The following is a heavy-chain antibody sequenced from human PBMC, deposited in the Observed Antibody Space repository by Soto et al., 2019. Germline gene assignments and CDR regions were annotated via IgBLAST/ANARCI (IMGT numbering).Heavy chain of an antibody. J-gene: IGHJ6*03. CDR1: GFTVSSNY. V-gene: IGHV3-66*02. D-gene: IGHD3-10*01. CDR2: ICSSGST. Sequence: GGSLRLSCAASGFTVSSNYMSWVRQAPGKGREWVSVICSSGSTYYADSVKGRFTISIDNSKNTLYLQMNSLRAEDTAVYYCARVSEGMGSSYYFDMEGWGKGITVT. CDR3: ARVSEGMGSSYYFDMEG.